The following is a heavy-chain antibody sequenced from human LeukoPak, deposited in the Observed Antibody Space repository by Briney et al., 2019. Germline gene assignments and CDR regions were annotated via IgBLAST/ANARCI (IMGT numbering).Heavy chain of an antibody. CDR3: AKLPDCSGGSCTSGDY. D-gene: IGHD2-15*01. CDR2: ISGSGGST. CDR1: GFTISSHA. V-gene: IGHV3-23*01. Sequence: AGSLTLSCVVSGFTISSHAMSWVRQAPGKGKKWVSAISGSGGSTFYADSVKGRFTVSRDNSKNTLYVQMNSLRTDDTAVYYCAKLPDCSGGSCTSGDYWGQGTLVTVSS. J-gene: IGHJ4*02.